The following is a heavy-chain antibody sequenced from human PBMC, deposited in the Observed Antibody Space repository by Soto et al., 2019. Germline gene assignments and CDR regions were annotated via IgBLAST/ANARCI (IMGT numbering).Heavy chain of an antibody. D-gene: IGHD3-3*01. CDR1: GGSVSSGSYY. CDR3: ARVTIFGVVTLDD. V-gene: IGHV4-61*01. CDR2: LHHSGST. Sequence: PSGTLSLTCTVSGGSVSSGSYYWSWIRQPLGRGLEWTGYLHHSGSTNYNPSLESRVTISVDTSKIQFSLELSSVTAADTAVYYCARVTIFGVVTLDDWGQGTLVTVS. J-gene: IGHJ4*02.